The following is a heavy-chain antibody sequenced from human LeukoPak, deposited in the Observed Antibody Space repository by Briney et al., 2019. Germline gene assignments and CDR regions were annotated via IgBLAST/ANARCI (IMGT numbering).Heavy chain of an antibody. CDR1: GGSISSYY. Sequence: SETLSLTCTVSGGSISSYYWSWIRQPPGKGLEWIGYIYYSGSTNYNPSLKSRVTISVDTSKNQFSLKLRSVTAADTAVYYCTRRANGRRYNWFDTWGQGTLVTVSS. J-gene: IGHJ5*02. CDR3: TRRANGRRYNWFDT. CDR2: IYYSGST. D-gene: IGHD2-8*01. V-gene: IGHV4-59*01.